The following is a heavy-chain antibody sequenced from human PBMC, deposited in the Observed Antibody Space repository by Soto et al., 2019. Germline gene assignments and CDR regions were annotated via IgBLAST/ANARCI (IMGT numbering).Heavy chain of an antibody. CDR3: ARGTPEYYYYGMDV. CDR2: ISYDGSNK. D-gene: IGHD2-2*01. J-gene: IGHJ6*02. V-gene: IGHV3-30-3*01. CDR1: GFTFSSYA. Sequence: QVKLVESGGGVVQPGRSLRLSCAASGFTFSSYAMHWVRQAPGKGLEWVAVISYDGSNKYYADSVKGRFTISRDNSKNTLYLQMNSLRAEDTAVYYCARGTPEYYYYGMDVWGQGTTVTVSS.